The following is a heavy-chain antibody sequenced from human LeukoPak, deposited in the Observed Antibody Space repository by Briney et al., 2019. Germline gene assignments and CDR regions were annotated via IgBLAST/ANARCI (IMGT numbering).Heavy chain of an antibody. D-gene: IGHD3-9*01. Sequence: GASVKVSCKASGYTFTSYTMHWVRQAPGQGLEWTGRINPSSGSTTYPQKFQGRVTITADKSTSTAYMELSSLRSEDTAVYYCARVLGFNDILTGYTYGWFDPWGQGTLVTVSS. CDR1: GYTFTSYT. CDR2: INPSSGST. CDR3: ARVLGFNDILTGYTYGWFDP. V-gene: IGHV1-46*01. J-gene: IGHJ5*02.